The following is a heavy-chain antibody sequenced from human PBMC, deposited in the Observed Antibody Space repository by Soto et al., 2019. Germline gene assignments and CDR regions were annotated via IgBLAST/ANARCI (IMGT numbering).Heavy chain of an antibody. Sequence: PSATLSLTCAVTGWSIRSPDWWTSVSKPPGKGMEWIGEIFQSGSTNYTPSLESRVTISVDKSKNQFSLTLTSVTAADTAVYFCARGRGRYSSGWSWFDPWGQGILVTVS. CDR3: ARGRGRYSSGWSWFDP. CDR2: IFQSGST. V-gene: IGHV4-4*02. D-gene: IGHD6-19*01. CDR1: GWSIRSPDW. J-gene: IGHJ5*02.